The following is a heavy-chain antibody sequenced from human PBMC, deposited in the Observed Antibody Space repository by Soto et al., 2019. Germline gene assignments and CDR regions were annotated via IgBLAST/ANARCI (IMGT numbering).Heavy chain of an antibody. D-gene: IGHD1-26*01. CDR2: ISGSGGST. V-gene: IGHV3-23*01. Sequence: GGSLRLSCEVSGFTFSSYAMSWVRQAPGRGLEWVSSISGSGGSTYHADSVNGRFTISRDNSKNTVFLQMNSLRAEDTAVYYCAKDSPYSASYKEDGFDIWGQGTMVTVSS. J-gene: IGHJ3*02. CDR1: GFTFSSYA. CDR3: AKDSPYSASYKEDGFDI.